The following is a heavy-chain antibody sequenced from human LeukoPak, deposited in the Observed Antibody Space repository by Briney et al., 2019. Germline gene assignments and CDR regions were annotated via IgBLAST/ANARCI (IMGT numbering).Heavy chain of an antibody. CDR3: ARGQGSGNFYYFDY. V-gene: IGHV4-59*01. CDR1: GGSISGYY. J-gene: IGHJ4*02. D-gene: IGHD3-10*01. Sequence: SETLSLTCTVSGGSISGYYWSWIRQSPKKRLEWLEYRCFSGSTRYNLSLKSRLTMAVDTSKNQFSLKLTSMTAADAAVYYCARGQGSGNFYYFDYWGQGNLVTVSS. CDR2: RCFSGST.